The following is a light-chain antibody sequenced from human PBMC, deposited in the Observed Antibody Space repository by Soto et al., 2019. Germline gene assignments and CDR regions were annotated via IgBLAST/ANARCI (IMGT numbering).Light chain of an antibody. V-gene: IGKV3-11*01. CDR1: QSVASY. Sequence: EIVLTQSPATLSLSPGERATLSCRASQSVASYLAWYQQRPGQAPRLLFSDASNRATGIPARFSGSGSGTDFTLTISRLEPEDFAVYFCHQRYNWPRTFGQGTKVDIK. CDR2: DAS. CDR3: HQRYNWPRT. J-gene: IGKJ1*01.